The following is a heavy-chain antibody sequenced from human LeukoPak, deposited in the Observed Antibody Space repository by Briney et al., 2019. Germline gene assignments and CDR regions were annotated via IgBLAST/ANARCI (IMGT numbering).Heavy chain of an antibody. D-gene: IGHD3-22*01. CDR3: ATLAHTYYYDSSGVGGFDY. CDR2: FDPEDGET. V-gene: IGHV1-24*01. CDR1: GYTLTELS. J-gene: IGHJ4*02. Sequence: ASVKVSCKVSGYTLTELSMHWVRQAPGKGLEWMGGFDPEDGETIYAQKFQGRVTMTEDTSTDTAYMELSSLRSEDTAVYYCATLAHTYYYDSSGVGGFDYWGQGTLVTVSS.